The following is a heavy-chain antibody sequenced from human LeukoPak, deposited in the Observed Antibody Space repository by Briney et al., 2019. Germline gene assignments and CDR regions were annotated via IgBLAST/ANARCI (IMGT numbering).Heavy chain of an antibody. CDR3: ARDLSGWELQEY. V-gene: IGHV3-7*01. D-gene: IGHD1-26*01. CDR2: IKQDGSEK. J-gene: IGHJ4*02. Sequence: GGSLRLSCAASGFTFSSYWMSWVRQAPGKGRAWVANIKQDGSEKYYVDSVKGRFTISRDNAKNSLYLQMNSLRAEDTAVYYCARDLSGWELQEYWGQGTLVTVSS. CDR1: GFTFSSYW.